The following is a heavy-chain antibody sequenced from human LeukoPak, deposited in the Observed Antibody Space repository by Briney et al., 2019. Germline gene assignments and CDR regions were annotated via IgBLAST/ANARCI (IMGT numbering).Heavy chain of an antibody. D-gene: IGHD4-17*01. CDR3: ARGRPPLMTTVTPIDY. CDR1: GFTFSSYG. J-gene: IGHJ4*02. V-gene: IGHV3-30*03. CDR2: ISYEGSNK. Sequence: GGSLRLSCAASGFTFSSYGMHWVRQAPGKGLEWVAVISYEGSNKYYADSVKGRFTISRDNSKNTLYLQMNSLRAEDTAVYYCARGRPPLMTTVTPIDYWGQGTLVTVSS.